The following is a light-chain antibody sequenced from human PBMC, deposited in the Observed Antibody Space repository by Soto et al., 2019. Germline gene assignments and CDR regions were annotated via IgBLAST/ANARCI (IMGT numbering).Light chain of an antibody. Sequence: EIVLTQSPGTLSLPPGERATLSCRASQSVSSSYLAWYQQKPGQAPRLLIYGASSRATGIPDRFSGSGSGTDFTLTISRLEPDDFAVYYCQQDRNSPVFGGGTKVEIK. CDR3: QQDRNSPV. V-gene: IGKV3-20*01. CDR2: GAS. CDR1: QSVSSSY. J-gene: IGKJ4*01.